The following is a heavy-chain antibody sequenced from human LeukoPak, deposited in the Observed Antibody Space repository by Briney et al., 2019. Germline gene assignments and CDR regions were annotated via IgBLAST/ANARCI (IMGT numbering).Heavy chain of an antibody. V-gene: IGHV3-20*04. CDR1: GFTFVDYG. D-gene: IGHD3-10*02. CDR2: IHWNGGSI. Sequence: GGSLRLSCAASGFTFVDYGMSWVRQAPGKGLEWVSGIHWNGGSIGYADSVKGRFTISRDNAKNSLYLQMNSLRAEDTAVYYCAELGITMIGGVWGKGTTVTISS. CDR3: AELGITMIGGV. J-gene: IGHJ6*04.